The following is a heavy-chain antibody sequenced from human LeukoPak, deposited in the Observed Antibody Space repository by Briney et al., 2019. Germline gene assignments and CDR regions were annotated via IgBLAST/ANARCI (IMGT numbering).Heavy chain of an antibody. CDR2: ISSSGNNA. Sequence: PGGSLRLSCAVSGFTFRDAAMTWVRQAPGKGLVWVSLISSSGNNAYYADSVKGRFTISRDNSKNTLSLQMNSLRVEDTDIYYCAKDIQLSTWGLGTMVTVSS. CDR1: GFTFRDAA. D-gene: IGHD5-24*01. V-gene: IGHV3-23*01. CDR3: AKDIQLST. J-gene: IGHJ3*01.